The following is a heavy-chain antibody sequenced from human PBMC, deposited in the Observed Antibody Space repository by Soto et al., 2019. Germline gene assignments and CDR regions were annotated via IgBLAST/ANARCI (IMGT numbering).Heavy chain of an antibody. V-gene: IGHV3-23*01. CDR3: AKGEMATIRNSFDP. J-gene: IGHJ5*02. CDR2: LSRSGGAT. D-gene: IGHD5-12*01. Sequence: LRLSCVTSAFSLTSCSMSWVRQTPGKGLEWVSALSRSGGATYYADSVKGRFTISRDTSTNTLYLQMSNLRAEDTAIYYCAKGEMATIRNSFDPWGQGXLVTVS. CDR1: AFSLTSCS.